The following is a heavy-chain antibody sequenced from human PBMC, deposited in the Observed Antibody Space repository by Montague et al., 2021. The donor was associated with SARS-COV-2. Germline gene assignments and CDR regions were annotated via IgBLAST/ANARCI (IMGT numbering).Heavy chain of an antibody. J-gene: IGHJ4*02. CDR1: GGSITYFY. CDR2: VSNSGST. D-gene: IGHD4-23*01. Sequence: SETLSLTCTVSGGSITYFYWSWIRQPAGKGLEWIGRVSNSGSTNXNPSLRSRVSMSVDTSKSQFSLKLSSVTAADTAVYYCAGDLVTHLGTFDYWGRGTLVTVSS. V-gene: IGHV4-4*07. CDR3: AGDLVTHLGTFDY.